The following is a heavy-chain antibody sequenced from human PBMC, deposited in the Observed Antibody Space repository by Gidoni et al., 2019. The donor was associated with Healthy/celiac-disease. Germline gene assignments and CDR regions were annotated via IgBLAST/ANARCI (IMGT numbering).Heavy chain of an antibody. V-gene: IGHV3-33*01. Sequence: QVQLVESGGGVVQPGRSLRLSCAASGFTFSSYGMHWARQAPGKGLEWVAVIWYDGSNKYYADSVKGRFTISRDNSKNTLYLQMNSLRAEDTAVYYCARDLSSSWYLDAFDIWGQGTMVTVSS. CDR2: IWYDGSNK. D-gene: IGHD6-13*01. CDR1: GFTFSSYG. J-gene: IGHJ3*02. CDR3: ARDLSSSWYLDAFDI.